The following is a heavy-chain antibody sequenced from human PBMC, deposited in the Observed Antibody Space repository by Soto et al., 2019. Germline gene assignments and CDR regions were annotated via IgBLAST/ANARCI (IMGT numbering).Heavy chain of an antibody. CDR1: GYTFTSYA. CDR2: INAGNGNT. D-gene: IGHD2-21*02. V-gene: IGHV1-3*01. CDR3: ARPKTPCGDYAQWFDP. J-gene: IGHJ5*02. Sequence: QVQLVQSGAEVKKPGASVKVSCKASGYTFTSYAMHWVRQAPGQRLAWMGWINAGNGNTKYSQKFQGRVTITRDTSASTAYMELSSLRSEDTAVYYCARPKTPCGDYAQWFDPWGQGTLVTVSS.